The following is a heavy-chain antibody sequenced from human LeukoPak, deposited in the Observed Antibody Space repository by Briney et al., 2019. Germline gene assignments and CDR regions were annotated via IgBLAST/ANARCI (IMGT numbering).Heavy chain of an antibody. CDR1: GYSFTTFW. V-gene: IGHV5-51*01. J-gene: IGHJ3*02. CDR2: IYPGDSDT. Sequence: GESLQISCQGSGYSFTTFWVAWVRQMPGKGLEWLGIIYPGDSDTRYNPSIQGQVTFSADKSISTAYLQWSSLKASDTAMYYCASLRSYSDAFDIWGRGTMVTVSS. D-gene: IGHD2-21*01. CDR3: ASLRSYSDAFDI.